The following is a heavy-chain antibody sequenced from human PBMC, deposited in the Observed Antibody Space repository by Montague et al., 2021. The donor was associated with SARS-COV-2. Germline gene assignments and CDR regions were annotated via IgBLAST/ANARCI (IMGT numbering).Heavy chain of an antibody. V-gene: IGHV4-59*01. J-gene: IGHJ6*02. CDR1: GGSISSYY. Sequence: SETLSLTCTVSGGSISSYYWSWIRQPPGKGLEWIGYILYTGSTNYNPSLMSRVTISVDTSKNQLSLKLSSVTAADTAVYYCATGRAGISYAYYYGMDVWGQGTTVTVSS. CDR2: ILYTGST. CDR3: ATGRAGISYAYYYGMDV. D-gene: IGHD2-8*01.